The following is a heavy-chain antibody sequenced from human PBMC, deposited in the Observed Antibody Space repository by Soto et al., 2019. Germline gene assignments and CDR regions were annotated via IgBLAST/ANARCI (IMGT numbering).Heavy chain of an antibody. CDR1: GFTFSNAW. CDR3: TTPGLDILTGYYYYYYYGMDV. D-gene: IGHD3-9*01. CDR2: IKSKTDGGTT. J-gene: IGHJ6*02. Sequence: GGSLRLSCAASGFTFSNAWMNWVRQAPGKGLEWVGRIKSKTDGGTTDYAAPVKGRFTISRDDSKNTRYLQMNSLKTEDTAVYYCTTPGLDILTGYYYYYYYGMDVWGQGTTVTVSS. V-gene: IGHV3-15*07.